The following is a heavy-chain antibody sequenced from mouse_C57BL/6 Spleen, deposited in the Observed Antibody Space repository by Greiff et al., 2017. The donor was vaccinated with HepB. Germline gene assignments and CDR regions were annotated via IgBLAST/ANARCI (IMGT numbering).Heavy chain of an antibody. Sequence: EVQRVESGGGLVKPGGSLKLSCAASGFTFSSYTMSWVRQTPEKRLEWVATISGGGGNTYYPDSVKGRFTISRDNAKNTLYLQMSSLRSEDTALYYCASIYYDYGYYFDYWGQGTTLTVSS. CDR3: ASIYYDYGYYFDY. J-gene: IGHJ2*01. CDR1: GFTFSSYT. CDR2: ISGGGGNT. V-gene: IGHV5-9*01. D-gene: IGHD2-4*01.